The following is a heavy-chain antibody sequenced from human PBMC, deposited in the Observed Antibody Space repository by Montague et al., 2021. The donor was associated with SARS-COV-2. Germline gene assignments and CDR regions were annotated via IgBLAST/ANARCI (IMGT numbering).Heavy chain of an antibody. CDR1: GFTFSDFY. CDR3: ARSHFYGSGGYFDF. Sequence: SLRLSCAGSGFTFSDFYINWVRQAPGKGLEWLSFITGTNNGIRYSDSVKGRFTVSRDNAHSSVYLHLDSLTAEDTAVYYCARSHFYGSGGYFDFWGQGTLVAVSS. CDR2: ITGTNNGI. V-gene: IGHV3-11*03. J-gene: IGHJ4*02. D-gene: IGHD3-10*01.